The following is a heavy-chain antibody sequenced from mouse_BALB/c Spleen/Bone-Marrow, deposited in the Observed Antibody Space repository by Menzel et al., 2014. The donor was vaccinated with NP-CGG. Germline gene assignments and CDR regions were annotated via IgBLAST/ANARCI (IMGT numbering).Heavy chain of an antibody. CDR2: INPGSSTI. CDR3: ARLGYYGGFAY. V-gene: IGHV4-1*02. Sequence: VQLQQSGGGLVQPGGSLKLSCAASGFDFSGFWMGWVRQAPGEGLEWIGEINPGSSTINYAPSLKDRFVISRDNAKNTLYLQVSKVRSEDTALYYCARLGYYGGFAYWGQGTLVTVSA. D-gene: IGHD2-3*01. J-gene: IGHJ3*01. CDR1: GFDFSGFW.